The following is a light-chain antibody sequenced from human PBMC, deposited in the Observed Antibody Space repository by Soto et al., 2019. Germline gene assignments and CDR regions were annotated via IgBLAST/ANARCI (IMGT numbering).Light chain of an antibody. CDR2: GAS. CDR1: QSVSSSY. Sequence: EMVLTQSPGTLSLSPGERATLSFRASQSVSSSYLAWYQQKPGQAPRLLIYGASSRATGIPDRFSGSGSGTDFTLTISRLEPEDFAVYYCQQYDSSPMTFGQGTKVEIK. J-gene: IGKJ1*01. V-gene: IGKV3-20*01. CDR3: QQYDSSPMT.